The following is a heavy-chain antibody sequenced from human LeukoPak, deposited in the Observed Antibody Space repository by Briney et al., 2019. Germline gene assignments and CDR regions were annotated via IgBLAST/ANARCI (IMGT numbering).Heavy chain of an antibody. CDR2: INPNSGDT. V-gene: IGHV1-2*06. CDR1: GCTFIAYY. J-gene: IGHJ4*02. Sequence: ASVKVSCKASGCTFIAYYIHWVRQALGKGLERMGRINPNSGDTDYAQKFQGRIIMSRDTSISTLYMDLSRLRSDDTAVYYCARVGGSGAYYAFDYWGQGSLVTVSS. CDR3: ARVGGSGAYYAFDY. D-gene: IGHD3-16*01.